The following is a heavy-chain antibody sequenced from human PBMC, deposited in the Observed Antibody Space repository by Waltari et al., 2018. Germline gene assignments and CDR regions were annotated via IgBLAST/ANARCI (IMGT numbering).Heavy chain of an antibody. D-gene: IGHD3-10*01. V-gene: IGHV3-23*01. Sequence: EVQLLESGGGLVQPGGSLRLSCAASGFTFSSYAMSWVRQAPGQGLEWVSAISGSGGSTYYADSVKGRFTISRDNSKNMLYLQMNSLRAEDTAVYYCAKVVRDYYGSGSYFIGDRWGQGTLVTVSS. CDR2: ISGSGGST. CDR3: AKVVRDYYGSGSYFIGDR. J-gene: IGHJ4*02. CDR1: GFTFSSYA.